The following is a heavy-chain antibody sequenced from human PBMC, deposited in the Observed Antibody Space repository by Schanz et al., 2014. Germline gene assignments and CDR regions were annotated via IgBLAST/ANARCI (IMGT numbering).Heavy chain of an antibody. D-gene: IGHD3-10*01. CDR2: IGTSGGT. V-gene: IGHV3-23*01. J-gene: IGHJ4*02. CDR3: ARGGFGEVSYFDY. Sequence: EVQLLESGGGLVEPGGSLRLSCAASGFSFSSYAMGWVRQARGKGLEWVSTIGTSGGTNYAESVKGRFTISRDNSKNTLYLQMNSLRAEDTAVYYCARGGFGEVSYFDYWGQGTLVTVSS. CDR1: GFSFSSYA.